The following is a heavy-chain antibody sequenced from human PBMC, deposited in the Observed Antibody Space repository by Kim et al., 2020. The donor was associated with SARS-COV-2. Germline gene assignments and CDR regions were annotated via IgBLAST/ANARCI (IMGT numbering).Heavy chain of an antibody. D-gene: IGHD1-26*01. CDR3: AKGGKSGSYYGAD. V-gene: IGHV3-23*01. Sequence: YADAVEGRFTIYRDNSKNTLYLQMNSLRAEDTAVYYWAKGGKSGSYYGADWGQGTLVTVSS. J-gene: IGHJ4*02.